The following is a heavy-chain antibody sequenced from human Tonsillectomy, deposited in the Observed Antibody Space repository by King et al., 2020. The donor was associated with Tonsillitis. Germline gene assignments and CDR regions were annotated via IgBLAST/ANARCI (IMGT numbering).Heavy chain of an antibody. CDR2: IWYDGNNK. V-gene: IGHV3-33*08. J-gene: IGHJ6*03. CDR1: GFTFSSYG. Sequence: VQLQESGGGVVQPGRSLRLSCAASGFTFSSYGMHWVRQAPGKGLEWVAVIWYDGNNKYYADSVKGRFTISRDNSKNTLYLQMNTLRAEDTAVYHCARGRTPDTVLIPADVSSDYMDVWGKGTTVTVSS. D-gene: IGHD2-8*01. CDR3: ARGRTPDTVLIPADVSSDYMDV.